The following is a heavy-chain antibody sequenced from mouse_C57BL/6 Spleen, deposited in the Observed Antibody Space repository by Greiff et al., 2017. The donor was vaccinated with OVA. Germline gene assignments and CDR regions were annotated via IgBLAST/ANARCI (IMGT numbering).Heavy chain of an antibody. CDR3: AQEGWDGAY. CDR1: GYTFTGYW. V-gene: IGHV1-9*01. D-gene: IGHD4-1*01. CDR2: ILPGSGST. J-gene: IGHJ3*01. Sequence: QVQLKQSGAELMKPGASVKLSCEATGYTFTGYWIEWVKQRPGNGLEWIAEILPGSGSTNYHEKFKGKATITADTSSNTAYMQLSSLHTEDYAIYYCAQEGWDGAYWGQGTLVTVSA.